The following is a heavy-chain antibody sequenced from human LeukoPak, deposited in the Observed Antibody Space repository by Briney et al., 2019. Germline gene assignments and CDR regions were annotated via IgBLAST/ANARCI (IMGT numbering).Heavy chain of an antibody. Sequence: SVKVSCKASGGTFSSYTISWVRQAPGQGLEWMGRIIPILGIAIYAQKFQGRVTITADKSTSTAYMELSSLRSEDTAVYYCASSPYCGGDCYSYWGQGTLVTVSS. CDR3: ASSPYCGGDCYSY. CDR1: GGTFSSYT. V-gene: IGHV1-69*02. J-gene: IGHJ4*02. D-gene: IGHD2-21*01. CDR2: IIPILGIA.